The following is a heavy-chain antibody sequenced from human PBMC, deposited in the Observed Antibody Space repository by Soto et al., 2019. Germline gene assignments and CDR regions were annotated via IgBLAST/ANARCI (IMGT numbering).Heavy chain of an antibody. D-gene: IGHD5-12*01. CDR2: ISGSGGST. V-gene: IGHV3-23*01. CDR1: GFTFSIYA. CDR3: AKDSDKKGCGSSTFDI. J-gene: IGHJ3*02. Sequence: EVQLLESGGGLVQPGGSLRRSCVASGFTFSIYAMSWVRQAPGKGLEWVSSISGSGGSTYYADSMKGRFTICRDNSKNTLYLQMNSLRAEDTAIYYCAKDSDKKGCGSSTFDIWGQGTMVTVSS.